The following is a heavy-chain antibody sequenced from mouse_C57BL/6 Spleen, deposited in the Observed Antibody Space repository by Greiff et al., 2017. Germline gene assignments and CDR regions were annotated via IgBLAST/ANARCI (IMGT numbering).Heavy chain of an antibody. CDR2: IDPETGGT. CDR1: GYTFTDYE. J-gene: IGHJ1*03. V-gene: IGHV1-15*01. D-gene: IGHD2-5*01. CDR3: TRGGYYSNYGYCDV. Sequence: VQLQQSGAELVRPGASVTLSCKASGYTFTDYEMHWVKQTPVHGLEWIGAIDPETGGTAYNQKFKGKAILTADKSSSTAYMELRSLTSEDSAVYYCTRGGYYSNYGYCDVWGTGTTVTVSS.